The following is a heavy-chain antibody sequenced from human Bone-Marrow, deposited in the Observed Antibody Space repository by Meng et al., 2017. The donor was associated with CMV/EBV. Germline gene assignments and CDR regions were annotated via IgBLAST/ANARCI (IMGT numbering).Heavy chain of an antibody. CDR2: IHHSGSA. J-gene: IGHJ6*02. CDR1: GFNFSNAW. V-gene: IGHV4-34*01. D-gene: IGHD4-17*01. Sequence: ESLKISRAAPGFNFSNAWMSGVRQPPGQGLEWSGEIHHSGSANYNPSLKSRVTMSVDTSKNQFSLKLRSVTATDTAVYYCARIVAGDYDDPPPADQFDVAIWGQGTTVTVSS. CDR3: ARIVAGDYDDPPPADQFDVAI.